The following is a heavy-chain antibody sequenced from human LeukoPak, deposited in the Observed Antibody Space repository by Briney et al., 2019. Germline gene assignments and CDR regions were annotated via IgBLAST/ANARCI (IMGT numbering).Heavy chain of an antibody. CDR3: ARNLDGSKLKGWFDP. CDR2: IYTSGST. J-gene: IGHJ5*02. Sequence: TSETLSLTCTVSGGSISSYYWSWIRQPAGKGLEWIGRIYTSGSTNYNPSLKSRVTMSVDTSKNQFSLKLSSMTAADTAVYYCARNLDGSKLKGWFDPWGQGTLVTVSS. D-gene: IGHD5-12*01. CDR1: GGSISSYY. V-gene: IGHV4-4*07.